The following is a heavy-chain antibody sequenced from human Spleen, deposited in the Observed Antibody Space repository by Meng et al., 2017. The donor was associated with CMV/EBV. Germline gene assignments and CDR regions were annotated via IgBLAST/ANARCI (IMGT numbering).Heavy chain of an antibody. CDR2: ISGYNGNT. V-gene: IGHV1-18*01. J-gene: IGHJ5*02. D-gene: IGHD1-26*01. CDR1: GYTFTSYG. Sequence: ASVKVSCKASGYTFTSYGISWVRQAPGQGLEWMGWISGYNGNTNSAQNLQGRVTMTTDTSTSTAYMALRSLRSDDTAVYYCARGLSGNSNWFDPWGQGTLVTVSS. CDR3: ARGLSGNSNWFDP.